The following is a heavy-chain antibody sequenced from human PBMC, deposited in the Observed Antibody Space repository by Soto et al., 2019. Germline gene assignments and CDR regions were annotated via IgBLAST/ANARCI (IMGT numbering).Heavy chain of an antibody. CDR3: ARDPGIVGALDY. CDR1: GYTFTSYG. Sequence: ASVKVSCKASGYTFTSYGISWVRQAPGQGLEWMGWINAGNGNTKYSQKFQGRVTITRDTFASTAYMELSSLRSEDTAVYYCARDPGIVGALDYWGQGTLVTVSS. D-gene: IGHD1-26*01. V-gene: IGHV1-18*01. J-gene: IGHJ4*02. CDR2: INAGNGNT.